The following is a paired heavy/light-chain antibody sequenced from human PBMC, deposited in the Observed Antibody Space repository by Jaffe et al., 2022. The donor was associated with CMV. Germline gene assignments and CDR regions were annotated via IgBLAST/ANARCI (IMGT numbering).Light chain of an antibody. CDR3: QQYDNLPRYT. V-gene: IGKV1-33*01. CDR2: DAS. Sequence: DIQMTQSPSSLSASVGDRVTITCQASQDISNYLNWYQQKPGKAPKLLIYDASNLETGVPSRFSGSGSGTDFTFTISSLQPEDIATYYCQQYDNLPRYTFGQGTKLEIK. J-gene: IGKJ2*01. CDR1: QDISNY.
Heavy chain of an antibody. CDR1: GFTFDDYA. CDR3: AKAKSHWNDVPHCDAFDI. D-gene: IGHD1-1*01. J-gene: IGHJ3*02. Sequence: EVQLVESGGGLVQPGRSLRLSCAASGFTFDDYAMHWVRQAPGKGLEWVSGISWNSGSIGYADSVKGRFTISRDNAKNSLYLQMNSLRAEDTALYYCAKAKSHWNDVPHCDAFDIWGQGTMVTVSS. CDR2: ISWNSGSI. V-gene: IGHV3-9*01.